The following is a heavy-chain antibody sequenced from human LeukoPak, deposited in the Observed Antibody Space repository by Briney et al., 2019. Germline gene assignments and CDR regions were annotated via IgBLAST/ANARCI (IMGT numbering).Heavy chain of an antibody. J-gene: IGHJ3*02. V-gene: IGHV1-18*01. CDR2: ISAYNGNT. CDR3: ARASFTRAQWLVQKNALDI. D-gene: IGHD6-19*01. Sequence: ASVKVSCKASGYTFTSYGISWVRQAPGQGLEWMGWISAYNGNTNYAQKLQGRVTMTTDTSTSTAYMELRSLRSDDTAVYYCARASFTRAQWLVQKNALDIWGQGTMVTVSS. CDR1: GYTFTSYG.